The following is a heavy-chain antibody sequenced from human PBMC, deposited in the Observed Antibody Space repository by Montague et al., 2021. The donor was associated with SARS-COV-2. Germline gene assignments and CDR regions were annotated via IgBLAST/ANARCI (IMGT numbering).Heavy chain of an antibody. D-gene: IGHD5-18*01. V-gene: IGHV4-59*01. Sequence: SETLSLTCTVSGGSISSYYWSWIRQPPGKGLEWIGYIYYSGNTNYNPSLKSRVTISVDTSKNQFSLKLSSVTAADTAVYYCARGDVDTAMVYYFDYWGQGTLVTVSS. CDR3: ARGDVDTAMVYYFDY. CDR2: IYYSGNT. J-gene: IGHJ4*02. CDR1: GGSISSYY.